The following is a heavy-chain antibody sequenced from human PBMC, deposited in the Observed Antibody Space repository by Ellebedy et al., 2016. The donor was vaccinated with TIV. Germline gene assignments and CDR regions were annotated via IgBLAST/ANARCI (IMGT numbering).Heavy chain of an antibody. V-gene: IGHV3-72*01. CDR1: GFTFSDHY. Sequence: PGGSLRLSCAASGFTFSDHYMNWVRQAPGKGLEWVGFIRSKTYGGTTEYAASVKGRFTISRDDSKNSVYLQMNSLKTEDTAVYYCGREGYLTVTSWGQGTLVTVSS. J-gene: IGHJ5*02. CDR2: IRSKTYGGTT. CDR3: GREGYLTVTS. D-gene: IGHD3-9*01.